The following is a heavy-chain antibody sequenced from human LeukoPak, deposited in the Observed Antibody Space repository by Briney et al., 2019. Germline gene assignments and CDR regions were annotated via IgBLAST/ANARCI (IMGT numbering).Heavy chain of an antibody. Sequence: SVKVSCKASGGTFSSYAISWVRQAPGQGLEWMGRIIPIFGIANYAQKFQGRVTITADKSTSTAYMELSSLRSEDTAVYYCARDCGYNSGRPGYYFDYWGQETLVTVSS. D-gene: IGHD5-24*01. V-gene: IGHV1-69*04. CDR1: GGTFSSYA. CDR2: IIPIFGIA. J-gene: IGHJ4*02. CDR3: ARDCGYNSGRPGYYFDY.